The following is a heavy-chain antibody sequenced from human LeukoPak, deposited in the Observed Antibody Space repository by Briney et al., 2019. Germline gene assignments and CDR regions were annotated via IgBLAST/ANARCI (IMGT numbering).Heavy chain of an antibody. CDR2: IIPILGIA. CDR1: GGTFSSYT. Sequence: SVKVSCKASGGTFSSYTISWVRQAPGQGLEWMGRIIPILGIANYAQKFQGRVTITADKSTSTAYMELSSLRCEDTAVYYCAEGIAVALAFDIWGQGTMVTVSS. J-gene: IGHJ3*02. CDR3: AEGIAVALAFDI. D-gene: IGHD6-19*01. V-gene: IGHV1-69*02.